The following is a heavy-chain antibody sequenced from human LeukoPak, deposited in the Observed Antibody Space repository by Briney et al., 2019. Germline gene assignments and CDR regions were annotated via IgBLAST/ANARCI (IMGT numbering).Heavy chain of an antibody. CDR2: IWYDGSNK. Sequence: PGGSLRLSCAASGFTFSSYGMHWVRQAPGKGLEWVAVIWYDGSNKYYADSVKGRFTIPRDNSKNTLYLQMNSLRAEDTAVYYCARERTYCSSTSCSTHYYYGMDVWGQGTTVTVSS. CDR1: GFTFSSYG. J-gene: IGHJ6*02. V-gene: IGHV3-33*01. CDR3: ARERTYCSSTSCSTHYYYGMDV. D-gene: IGHD2-2*01.